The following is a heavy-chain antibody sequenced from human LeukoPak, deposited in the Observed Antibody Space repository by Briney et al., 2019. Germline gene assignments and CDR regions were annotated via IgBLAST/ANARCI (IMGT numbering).Heavy chain of an antibody. V-gene: IGHV3-30*18. J-gene: IGHJ4*02. CDR1: GFSLSCCG. D-gene: IGHD3-10*01. CDR3: AKDQDNYGLDY. CDR2: VSNDGRSN. Sequence: GRSLTLSCAASGFSLSCCGMHWVRQAPGKGLEWVAVVSNDGRSNFHADSVKGRFTISRDNSENMLYLQMNSLRAEDTAVYYCAKDQDNYGLDYWGQGTLVTVSS.